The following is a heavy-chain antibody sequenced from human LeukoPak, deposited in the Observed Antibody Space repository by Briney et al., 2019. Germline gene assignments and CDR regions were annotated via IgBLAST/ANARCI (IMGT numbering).Heavy chain of an antibody. Sequence: GESLKISCKTSGYRFTSYWIAWVRQRPGKGLEWMGIIYPGDSDIKYNPSFQGQVTVSADKSVTTAYLQWSSLKPSDTAMYYCARRGSSWPNFDYWGQGTLLTVSS. J-gene: IGHJ4*02. CDR3: ARRGSSWPNFDY. CDR1: GYRFTSYW. CDR2: IYPGDSDI. V-gene: IGHV5-51*01. D-gene: IGHD6-13*01.